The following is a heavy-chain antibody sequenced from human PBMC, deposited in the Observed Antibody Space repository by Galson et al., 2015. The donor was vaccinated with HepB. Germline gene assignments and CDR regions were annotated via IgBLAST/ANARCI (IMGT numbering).Heavy chain of an antibody. CDR3: ARDYGDYHGTDY. CDR2: IWNDGSYK. Sequence: SLRLSCAASGFTFSTSWMNWLRQAPGKGLEWVAIIWNDGSYKYYADSVKGRFTGSRDNSQSMVYLQMNSLRAEDTAVYYCARDYGDYHGTDYWGQGTLVTVSS. J-gene: IGHJ4*02. CDR1: GFTFSTSW. D-gene: IGHD4-17*01. V-gene: IGHV3-33*07.